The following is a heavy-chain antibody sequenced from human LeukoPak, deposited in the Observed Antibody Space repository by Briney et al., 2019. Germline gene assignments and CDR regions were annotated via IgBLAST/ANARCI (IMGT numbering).Heavy chain of an antibody. CDR2: IIPIFGTA. V-gene: IGHV1-69*05. D-gene: IGHD6-19*01. J-gene: IGHJ4*02. CDR1: GGTYRSYD. CDR3: AISRGSSGGWYYTDREVGDY. Sequence: SVKLSCKASGGTYRSYDISWVRQAPAQGLEWMGGIIPIFGTAYYGQKFQGRVTITTDESTSTAYMELSSLRTEDTAVYYCAISRGSSGGWYYTDREVGDYWGQGTLGTVSS.